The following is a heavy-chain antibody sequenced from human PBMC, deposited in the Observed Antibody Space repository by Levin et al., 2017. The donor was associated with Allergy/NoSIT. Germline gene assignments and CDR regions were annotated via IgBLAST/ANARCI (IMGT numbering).Heavy chain of an antibody. CDR1: GGSISSYY. D-gene: IGHD3-10*01. CDR2: IYYSGST. Sequence: SETLSLTCTVSGGSISSYYWSWIRQPPGKGLEWIGYIYYSGSTNYNPSLKSRVTISVYTSKNQFSLKLSSVTEADTAVYYCARCQRHYGSGRYFRWFDPWGQGTLVTVSS. CDR3: ARCQRHYGSGRYFRWFDP. J-gene: IGHJ5*02. V-gene: IGHV4-59*01.